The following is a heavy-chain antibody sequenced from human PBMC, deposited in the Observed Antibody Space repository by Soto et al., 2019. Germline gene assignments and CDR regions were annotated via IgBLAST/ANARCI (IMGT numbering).Heavy chain of an antibody. V-gene: IGHV4-4*07. CDR3: AREFIGMAGPYSYYGMDV. CDR1: GGSISSYY. CDR2: IYTSGST. Sequence: PSETLSLTCTVSGGSISSYYWSWSRQPAGKGLEWIGRIYTSGSTNYNPSLTSRVTMSVDTSKNQFSLKLSSVTAADTAVYYCAREFIGMAGPYSYYGMDVWGQGTTVTVSS. J-gene: IGHJ6*02. D-gene: IGHD6-19*01.